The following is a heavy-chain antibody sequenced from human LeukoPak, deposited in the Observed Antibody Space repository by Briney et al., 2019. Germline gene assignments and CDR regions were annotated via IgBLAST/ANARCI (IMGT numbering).Heavy chain of an antibody. D-gene: IGHD5-12*01. CDR3: ARGRYSGYDSGYFDY. V-gene: IGHV3-30*04. CDR1: GFIFSSYA. Sequence: PGRSLRLSCGASGFIFSSYALHWVRQALGKGLEWVAAISYDGGNTYYADSVKGRFTISRDNSKNTLYLQMESLRAEDTAVYYCARGRYSGYDSGYFDYWGQGTLVTVSS. CDR2: ISYDGGNT. J-gene: IGHJ4*02.